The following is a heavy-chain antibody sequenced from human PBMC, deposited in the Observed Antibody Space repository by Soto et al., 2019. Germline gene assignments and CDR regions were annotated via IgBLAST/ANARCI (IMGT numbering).Heavy chain of an antibody. CDR3: ARRKTVTTGHYYYYIDV. CDR1: EFSFSAYG. Sequence: QVQLVESGGGVVRPGRSLRLSCVASEFSFSAYGMHWVRLAPGKGLPWVAVISYDGNDKYYADSVKGRFTISRDDSKNTLYLQMNSLRREDTAIYYCARRKTVTTGHYYYYIDVWGKGTTVTVSS. D-gene: IGHD4-17*01. V-gene: IGHV3-30*03. J-gene: IGHJ6*03. CDR2: ISYDGNDK.